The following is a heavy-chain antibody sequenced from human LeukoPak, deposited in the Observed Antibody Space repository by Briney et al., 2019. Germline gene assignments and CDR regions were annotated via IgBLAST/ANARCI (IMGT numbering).Heavy chain of an antibody. CDR2: IYYSGST. V-gene: IGHV4-59*01. CDR1: GGSISSYY. CDR3: ARTSFSYDSSGYHPVGPYYFDY. Sequence: PSETLSLTCTVSGGSISSYYWSWIRQPPGKGLEWIGYIYYSGSTNYNPSLKSRVTTSVDTSKNQFSLKLSSVTAADTAVYYCARTSFSYDSSGYHPVGPYYFDYWGQGTLVTVSS. J-gene: IGHJ4*02. D-gene: IGHD3-22*01.